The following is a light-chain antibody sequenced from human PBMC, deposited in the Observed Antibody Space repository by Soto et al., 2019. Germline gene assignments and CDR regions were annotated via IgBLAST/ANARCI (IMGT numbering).Light chain of an antibody. CDR1: QSISDT. CDR3: QQYNNWPWT. Sequence: EIVLTQSPATLSFSPGERATLSCRASQSISDTLAWYQQKPGQAPRLLIHGASTRAPGFPARFSGSGSGTDFTLTISSLQSEDFAVYYCQQYNNWPWTFGQGTKVDIK. V-gene: IGKV3-15*01. J-gene: IGKJ1*01. CDR2: GAS.